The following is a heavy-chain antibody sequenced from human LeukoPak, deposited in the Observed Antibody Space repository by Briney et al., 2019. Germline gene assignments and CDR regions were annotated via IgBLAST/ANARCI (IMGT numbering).Heavy chain of an antibody. CDR2: IYSGGST. CDR1: GFTVSSNY. V-gene: IGHV3-66*01. J-gene: IGHJ3*02. Sequence: GGSLRLSCAASGFTVSSNYVSWVRQAPGKGLEWVSVIYSGGSTYYADSVKGRFTISRDNSKNTLYLQMNSLRAEDTAVYYCARVRIAVAGTQDDAFDIWGQGTMVTVSS. CDR3: ARVRIAVAGTQDDAFDI. D-gene: IGHD6-19*01.